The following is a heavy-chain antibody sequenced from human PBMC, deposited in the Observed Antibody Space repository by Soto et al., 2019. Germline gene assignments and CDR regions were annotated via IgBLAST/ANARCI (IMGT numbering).Heavy chain of an antibody. CDR3: AREYCSGGSCYSRSWFDP. CDR2: ISAYNGNT. J-gene: IGHJ5*02. CDR1: GYTFTSYG. V-gene: IGHV1-18*01. D-gene: IGHD2-15*01. Sequence: QVQLLQSGAEVKKPGASVKVSCKASGYTFTSYGISWVRQAPGQGLEWMGWISAYNGNTNYAQKLQGRVTMTTDTSTSTAYRELRSLRSDDTAVYYCAREYCSGGSCYSRSWFDPWGQGTLVTVSS.